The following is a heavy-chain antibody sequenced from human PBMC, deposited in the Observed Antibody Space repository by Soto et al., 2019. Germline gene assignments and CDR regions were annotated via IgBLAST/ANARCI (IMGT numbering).Heavy chain of an antibody. V-gene: IGHV3-43D*04. CDR2: ISWDGGST. CDR3: AKDYYPFRAYYYYGMDV. CDR1: GFTFDDYA. Sequence: GGSLRLSCAASGFTFDDYAMHWVRQAPGKGLEWVSLISWDGGSTYYADSVEGRFTISRDNSKNSLYLQMNSLRAEDTALYYCAKDYYPFRAYYYYGMDVWGQGTTVTVSS. D-gene: IGHD1-26*01. J-gene: IGHJ6*02.